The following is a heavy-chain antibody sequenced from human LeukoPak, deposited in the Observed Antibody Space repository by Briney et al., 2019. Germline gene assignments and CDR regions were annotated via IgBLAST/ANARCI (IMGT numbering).Heavy chain of an antibody. Sequence: ASVKVSCKASGYSFTNYVINWVRQVPGQGLEWIGWISPYNGNTDYAQKLQGRVTLTTDTSASTAYMELRSLRSDDTAVYYCARPGTSWYTTYYFDSWGQGTLVTVSS. CDR3: ARPGTSWYTTYYFDS. D-gene: IGHD6-13*01. J-gene: IGHJ4*02. CDR1: GYSFTNYV. V-gene: IGHV1-18*01. CDR2: ISPYNGNT.